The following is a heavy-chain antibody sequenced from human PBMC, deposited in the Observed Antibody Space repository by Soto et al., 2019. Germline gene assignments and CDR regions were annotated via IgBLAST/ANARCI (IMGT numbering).Heavy chain of an antibody. J-gene: IGHJ6*02. CDR3: ARNEYYYGSGSYPPYYYVMDV. D-gene: IGHD3-10*01. Sequence: QVQLQESGPGLVKPSGTLSLTCAVSGGSISSSNWWSWVRQPPGKGLEWIGEIYHSGSTNYNPSLQSRVTISVDKSKNQFSLKLSSVTAADTAVYYCARNEYYYGSGSYPPYYYVMDVWGQGTTVTVSS. V-gene: IGHV4-4*02. CDR2: IYHSGST. CDR1: GGSISSSNW.